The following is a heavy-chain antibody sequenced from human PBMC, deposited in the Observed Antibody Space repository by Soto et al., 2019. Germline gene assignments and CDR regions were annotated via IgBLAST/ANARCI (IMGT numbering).Heavy chain of an antibody. V-gene: IGHV3-23*01. D-gene: IGHD1-26*01. CDR1: GFSFSSFA. CDR2: IGDSGAST. Sequence: EVLVLESGGGLVQPGGSLRLSCEASGFSFSSFAMNWVRQAPGKGLEWVSAIGDSGASTYYADSVKGRFTISRDNSRNTLYLQLNSLRAEHPAVYHCARGVELDVWGNGTTVTVSS. J-gene: IGHJ6*01. CDR3: ARGVELDV.